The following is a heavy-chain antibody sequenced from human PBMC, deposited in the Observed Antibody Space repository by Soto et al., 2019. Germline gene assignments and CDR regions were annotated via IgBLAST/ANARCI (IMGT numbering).Heavy chain of an antibody. CDR1: GYTFTGYY. D-gene: IGHD4-17*01. CDR3: ASRYYGESSYWYFDQ. CDR2: INPNSGGT. V-gene: IGHV1-2*04. Sequence: ASVKVSCKASGYTFTGYYMHWVRQAPGQGLEWMGWINPNSGGTNYAQKFQGWVTMTRDTSISTAYMELSSLRSDDTAVYYCASRYYGESSYWYFDQWGRGSLVSVSS. J-gene: IGHJ2*01.